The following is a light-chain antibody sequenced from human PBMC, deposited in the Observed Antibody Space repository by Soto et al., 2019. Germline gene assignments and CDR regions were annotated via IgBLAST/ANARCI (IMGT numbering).Light chain of an antibody. CDR2: AAS. J-gene: IGKJ4*01. CDR1: QDISIY. V-gene: IGKV1-27*01. Sequence: DIQMTQSPSSLSASEGDRITITCRASQDISIYLAWFQQKPGKVPKLLIYAASILQSGVPSRFSGRGSGPDFTLTISSLQPEDVATYYCQKYNSAPLTFGGGTKVEIK. CDR3: QKYNSAPLT.